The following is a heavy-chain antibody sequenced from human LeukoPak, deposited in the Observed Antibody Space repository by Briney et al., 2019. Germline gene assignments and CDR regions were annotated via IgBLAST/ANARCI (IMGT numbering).Heavy chain of an antibody. CDR2: NYIEGST. V-gene: IGHV3-53*04. CDR1: GIIVSRNY. Sequence: PGGSLRLSRAASGIIVSRNYMSCVRQAPGKGLECVSSNYIEGSTYYSDSVKGRYPISQHHPNTQCLQVTSQTTEDTAVYYCARIRLDYSEARSDSFDIWGEGAMVTVSS. CDR3: ARIRLDYSEARSDSFDI. D-gene: IGHD6-19*01. J-gene: IGHJ3*02.